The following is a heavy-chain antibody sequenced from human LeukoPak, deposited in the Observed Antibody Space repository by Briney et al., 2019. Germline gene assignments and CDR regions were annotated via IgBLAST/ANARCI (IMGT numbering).Heavy chain of an antibody. CDR1: GFTFSSYS. CDR3: ARAAHTIFGEPNEFDY. J-gene: IGHJ4*02. V-gene: IGHV3-21*01. D-gene: IGHD3-3*01. Sequence: PGGSLRLSCAASGFTFSSYSMNWVRQAPGKGLEWVSSISSSSSYIYYADSVKGRFTIPRDNAKNSLYLQMNSLRAEDTAVYYCARAAHTIFGEPNEFDYWGQGTLVTVSS. CDR2: ISSSSSYI.